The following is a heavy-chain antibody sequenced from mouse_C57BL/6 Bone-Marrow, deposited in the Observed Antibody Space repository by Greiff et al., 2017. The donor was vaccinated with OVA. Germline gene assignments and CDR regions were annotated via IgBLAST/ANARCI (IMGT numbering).Heavy chain of an antibody. J-gene: IGHJ3*01. CDR3: ARGGAITRRFFAY. Sequence: EVKVEESGGGLVKPGGSLKLSCAASGFTFSSYAMSWVRQTPEKRLEWVATISDGGSYTYYPDNVKGRFTISRDNAKNNLYLQMSHLKSEDTAMYYCARGGAITRRFFAYWGQGTLVTVSA. CDR2: ISDGGSYT. CDR1: GFTFSSYA. V-gene: IGHV5-4*03.